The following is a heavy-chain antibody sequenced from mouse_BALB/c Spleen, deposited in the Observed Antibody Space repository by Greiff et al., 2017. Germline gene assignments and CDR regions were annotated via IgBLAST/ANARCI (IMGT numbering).Heavy chain of an antibody. CDR3: ARGDYYGSSQYFDV. D-gene: IGHD1-1*01. Sequence: EVKLEESGGGLVKPGGSLKLSCAASGFTFSSYAMSWVRQTPEKRLEWVASISSGGSTYYPDSVKGRFTISRDNARNILYLQMSSLRSEDTAMYYCARGDYYGSSQYFDVWGAGTTVTVSS. CDR1: GFTFSSYA. CDR2: ISSGGST. V-gene: IGHV5-6-5*01. J-gene: IGHJ1*01.